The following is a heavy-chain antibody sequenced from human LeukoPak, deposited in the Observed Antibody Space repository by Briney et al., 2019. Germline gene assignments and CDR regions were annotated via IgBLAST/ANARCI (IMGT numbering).Heavy chain of an antibody. V-gene: IGHV4-59*01. CDR3: ARGEPYDGMDV. CDR1: GGSISSYY. Sequence: SETLSLTCTVSGGSISSYYWSWIRQPPGKGLEWIGYIYYSGSTNYNPSLKSRVTISVDTSENQFSLKLSSVTAADTAVYYCARGEPYDGMDVWGQGTTVTVSS. J-gene: IGHJ6*02. D-gene: IGHD3-16*01. CDR2: IYYSGST.